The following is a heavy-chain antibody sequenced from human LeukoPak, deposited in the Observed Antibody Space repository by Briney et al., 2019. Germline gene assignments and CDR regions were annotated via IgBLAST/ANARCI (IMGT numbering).Heavy chain of an antibody. V-gene: IGHV4-34*01. D-gene: IGHD5-18*01. CDR3: ARGVGYSYGYRY. CDR2: INHSGST. CDR1: GGSFSGYY. Sequence: PSETLSLTCAVYGGSFSGYYWSWIRQPPGKGLEWIGEINHSGSTNYNPSLKSRVTISVDTSKNQFSLKLSPVTAADTAVYYCARGVGYSYGYRYWGQGTLVTVSS. J-gene: IGHJ4*02.